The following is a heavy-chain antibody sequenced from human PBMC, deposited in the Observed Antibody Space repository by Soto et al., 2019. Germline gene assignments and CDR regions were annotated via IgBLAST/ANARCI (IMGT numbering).Heavy chain of an antibody. V-gene: IGHV4-59*01. Sequence: PSETLSLTCTVSGCSISSYYWSWIRQPPGKGLEWIGYIYYSGSTNYNPSLKSRVTISVDTSKNQFSLKLSSVTAADTAVYYCAGVELTGRGYYYYGMDVWGQGTTVTVSS. J-gene: IGHJ6*02. CDR1: GCSISSYY. D-gene: IGHD1-1*01. CDR3: AGVELTGRGYYYYGMDV. CDR2: IYYSGST.